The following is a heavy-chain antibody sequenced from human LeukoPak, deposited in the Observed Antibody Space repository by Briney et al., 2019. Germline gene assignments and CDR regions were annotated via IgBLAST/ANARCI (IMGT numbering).Heavy chain of an antibody. CDR1: GFTFSNYA. V-gene: IGHV3-64D*09. J-gene: IGHJ4*02. CDR2: ISSDGGST. Sequence: PGGSLRLSCSASGFTFSNYAMHWVRQAPGKGLEYVSGISSDGGSTYYADSMKGRFTISRDNPKNTLWLQMSSLRAEDTAVYFCVPGRKTTLLGIYFDYWGQGTLVTVSS. CDR3: VPGRKTTLLGIYFDY. D-gene: IGHD4-11*01.